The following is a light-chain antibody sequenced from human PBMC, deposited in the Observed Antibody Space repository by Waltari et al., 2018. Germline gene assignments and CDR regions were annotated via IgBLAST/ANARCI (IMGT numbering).Light chain of an antibody. CDR1: QTVRTTY. CDR3: QQYDISPLT. CDR2: GAS. V-gene: IGKV3-20*01. J-gene: IGKJ4*01. Sequence: DIVLTQSPGTLSLSPGERATLSCRASQTVRTTYLAWYQQKTGQAPTLLIYGASSRATGIPDRFSGSGSGTDFALTISSLEPEDFAVYYCQQYDISPLTFGGGTKVEIK.